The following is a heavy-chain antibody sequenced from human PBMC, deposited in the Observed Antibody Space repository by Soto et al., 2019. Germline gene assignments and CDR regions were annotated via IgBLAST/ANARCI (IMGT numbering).Heavy chain of an antibody. D-gene: IGHD3-9*01. CDR3: ARGPPFYDILTGYQYYFDY. V-gene: IGHV4-31*03. J-gene: IGHJ4*02. CDR1: GGSISSGGYY. Sequence: NPSETLSLTCTASGGSISSGGYYWSWIRQHPGKGLEWIGYIYYSGTTYYNPSLTSRVTISVDTSKNQFSLKLSSVTAADTAVYYCARGPPFYDILTGYQYYFDYWGQGTLVTVSS. CDR2: IYYSGTT.